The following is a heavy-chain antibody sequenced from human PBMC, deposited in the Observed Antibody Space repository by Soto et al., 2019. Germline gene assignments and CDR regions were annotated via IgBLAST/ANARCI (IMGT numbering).Heavy chain of an antibody. Sequence: DVQLLESGGDLAQPGGSLRLSCEASGFTFNNYAIAWVRQAPGKGLEWVSGITSSGAAYYADSVKGRFTISRDNSKNTLYLQMNSLRAEDTAVYYWVKGESSVSARDFDPWGQGTLVTVSS. CDR3: VKGESSVSARDFDP. J-gene: IGHJ5*02. CDR2: ITSSGAA. V-gene: IGHV3-23*01. D-gene: IGHD3-22*01. CDR1: GFTFNNYA.